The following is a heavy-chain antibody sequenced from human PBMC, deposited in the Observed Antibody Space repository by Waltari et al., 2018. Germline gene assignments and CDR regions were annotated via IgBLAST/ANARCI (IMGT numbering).Heavy chain of an antibody. CDR1: GFTFSDYY. D-gene: IGHD3-3*01. CDR2: ISSSSSYT. J-gene: IGHJ3*02. Sequence: QVQLVESGGGLVKPGGSLRHSCAASGFTFSDYYMIWIRQAPGKGRECVSDISSSSSYTKHADSVKGRFTISRDNAKNSLYLQMNSLRAEDTAVYYCARYLEWLLSDAFDIWGQGTMVTVSS. V-gene: IGHV3-11*05. CDR3: ARYLEWLLSDAFDI.